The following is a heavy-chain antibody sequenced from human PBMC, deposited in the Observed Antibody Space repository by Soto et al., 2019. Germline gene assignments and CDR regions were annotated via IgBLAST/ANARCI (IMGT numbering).Heavy chain of an antibody. Sequence: SQTLSLTCAISGDSVSGNSAAWNWIRQSPSRGLEWLGRTYYRSKWYNDYAVSVKSRITVTPDTYKNQFSLRLTSVTAADTAVYYCARLGNEYDSGPLFYFKFWGPGARVTVSS. CDR1: GDSVSGNSAA. J-gene: IGHJ4*02. V-gene: IGHV6-1*01. D-gene: IGHD3-10*01. CDR3: ARLGNEYDSGPLFYFKF. CDR2: TYYRSKWYN.